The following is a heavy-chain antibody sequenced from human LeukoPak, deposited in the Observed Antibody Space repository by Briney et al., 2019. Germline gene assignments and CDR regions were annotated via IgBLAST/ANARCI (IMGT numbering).Heavy chain of an antibody. CDR1: GGSISSGSYY. CDR3: ARDLVGIDAFDI. D-gene: IGHD2-15*01. CDR2: IYYSGST. J-gene: IGHJ3*02. V-gene: IGHV4-39*02. Sequence: SVTLSLTCTVSGGSISSGSYYWGWIRQPPGKGLEWIGSIYYSGSTYYNPSLKSRVTISVDTSKNQFSLKLSSVTAADTAVYYCARDLVGIDAFDIWGQGTMVTVSS.